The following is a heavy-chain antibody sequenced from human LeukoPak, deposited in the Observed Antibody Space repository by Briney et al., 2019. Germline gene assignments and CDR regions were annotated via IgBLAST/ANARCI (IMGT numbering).Heavy chain of an antibody. CDR3: ARLGGSGWYYFDY. CDR2: INPNSGGT. CDR1: GYTFTGYY. V-gene: IGHV1-2*02. J-gene: IGHJ4*02. Sequence: ASVKVSCKASGYTFTGYYMHWVRQAPGQGLEWMGWINPNSGGTNYAQKSQGRVTMTRDTSISTAYMELSRLRSDDPAVYYCARLGGSGWYYFDYWGQGTLVTVSS. D-gene: IGHD6-19*01.